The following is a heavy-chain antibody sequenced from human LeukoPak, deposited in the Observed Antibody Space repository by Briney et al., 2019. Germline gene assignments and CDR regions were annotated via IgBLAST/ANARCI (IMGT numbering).Heavy chain of an antibody. CDR1: GFTFSSYG. CDR2: ISGSGGST. D-gene: IGHD5-18*01. V-gene: IGHV3-23*01. CDR3: AKGERGYSYGVFDY. Sequence: GGTLRLSCAASGFTFSSYGMSWVRQAPGKGLEWVSAISGSGGSTYYADSVKGRFTISRDNSKNTLYLQMNSLRAEDTAVYYCAKGERGYSYGVFDYWGQGTLVTVSS. J-gene: IGHJ4*02.